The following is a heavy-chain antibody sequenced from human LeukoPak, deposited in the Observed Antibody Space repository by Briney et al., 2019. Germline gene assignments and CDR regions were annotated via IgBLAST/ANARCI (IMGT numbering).Heavy chain of an antibody. CDR3: ARDRKIVVVIATLDY. CDR1: GFTFNMYT. J-gene: IGHJ4*02. Sequence: PGGSLRLSCAASGFTFNMYTMHWVRQAPGKGLEWVALISYDGNNKYYADSVKGRFTISRDNSKNTLYPQMNSLRAEDTAVYYCARDRKIVVVIATLDYWGQGALVTVSS. D-gene: IGHD2-15*01. V-gene: IGHV3-30-3*01. CDR2: ISYDGNNK.